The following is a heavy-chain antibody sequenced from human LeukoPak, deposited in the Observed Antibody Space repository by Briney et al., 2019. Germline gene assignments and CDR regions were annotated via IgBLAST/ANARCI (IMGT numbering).Heavy chain of an antibody. CDR3: AELGITMIGGV. Sequence: QPGGSLRLSCAASGFTVSDNYMSWVRQAPGKGLEWVSVIYSDGNTYYADSVKGRFTISRDNSKNTVYLQMNSLRAEDTAVYYCAELGITMIGGVWGKGTTVTISS. CDR2: IYSDGNT. CDR1: GFTVSDNY. J-gene: IGHJ6*04. D-gene: IGHD3-10*02. V-gene: IGHV3-66*01.